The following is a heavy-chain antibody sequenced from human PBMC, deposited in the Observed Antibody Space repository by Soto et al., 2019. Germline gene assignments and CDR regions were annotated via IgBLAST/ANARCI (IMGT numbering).Heavy chain of an antibody. V-gene: IGHV2-5*02. CDR1: GFSLSTSGVG. D-gene: IGHD3-16*01. J-gene: IGHJ4*02. Sequence: QITLKESGPTLVKPTQTLTLTCTFSGFSLSTSGVGVGWIRQPPGKALEWLALIYWDDDKRYSPSLKSRLTLTQDNPKNPVVPKINNLDPVDPATYYFAHSYRGGEFDHWGQGNLVTVSS. CDR2: IYWDDDK. CDR3: AHSYRGGEFDH.